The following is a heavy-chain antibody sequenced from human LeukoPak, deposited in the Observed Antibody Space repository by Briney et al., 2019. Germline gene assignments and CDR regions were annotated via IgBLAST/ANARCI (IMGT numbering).Heavy chain of an antibody. V-gene: IGHV3-30*02. CDR2: IWYDGSNK. D-gene: IGHD3-10*01. CDR3: AKDRAVLLWFGELDY. J-gene: IGHJ4*02. CDR1: GFTFSSYG. Sequence: GGSLRLSCAASGFTFSSYGMHWVRQAPGKGLEWVAVIWYDGSNKYYADSVKGRFTISRDNSKNTLYLQMNSLRAEDTAVYYCAKDRAVLLWFGELDYWGQGTLVTVSS.